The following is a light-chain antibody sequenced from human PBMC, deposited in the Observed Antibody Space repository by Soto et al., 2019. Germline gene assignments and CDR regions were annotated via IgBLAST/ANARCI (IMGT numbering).Light chain of an antibody. V-gene: IGKV1-39*01. Sequence: DVQMTQSPSSLSASVGDRVSITCRASQTISNYLNWYQQQPGKAPKLLIYAASSLQSGVPSSFSGSRSGTDFTLTISSLQPEDFATYYCQQCYSSPLPVGGGTKVEIK. CDR1: QTISNY. CDR2: AAS. J-gene: IGKJ4*01. CDR3: QQCYSSPLP.